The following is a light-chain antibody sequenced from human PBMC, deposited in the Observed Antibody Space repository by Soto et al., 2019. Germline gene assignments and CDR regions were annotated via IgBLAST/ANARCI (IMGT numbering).Light chain of an antibody. V-gene: IGKV3-20*01. CDR1: QSVSSSY. CDR2: GAS. CDR3: QQYGSSRWT. J-gene: IGKJ1*01. Sequence: EIVLTQSPGTLSFSPGERATLSCRASQSVSSSYLAWYQQKPGQAPRLLIYGASGRATGIPDRFSGSGSGTDFALTISRLEPEDFAVYYCQQYGSSRWTFGQGTKVDIK.